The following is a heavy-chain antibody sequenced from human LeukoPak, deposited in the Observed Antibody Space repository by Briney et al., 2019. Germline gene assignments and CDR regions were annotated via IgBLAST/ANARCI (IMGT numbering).Heavy chain of an antibody. CDR3: ARAPSEIGGYYPEYFRH. CDR2: IKSDGST. D-gene: IGHD3-22*01. Sequence: PGGSPRLSCAASGFTFGTYWMHWVRQAPGKGLVWVSRIKSDGSTNYADSVKGRFTISRDNAKNTVSLQMNSLRAEDTGVYYCARAPSEIGGYYPEYFRHWGQGTLVTVSS. V-gene: IGHV3-74*01. CDR1: GFTFGTYW. J-gene: IGHJ1*01.